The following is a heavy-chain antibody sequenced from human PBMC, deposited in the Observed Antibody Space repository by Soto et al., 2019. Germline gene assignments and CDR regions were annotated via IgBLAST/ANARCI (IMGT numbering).Heavy chain of an antibody. J-gene: IGHJ4*02. D-gene: IGHD6-13*01. CDR2: IIPVFGTP. V-gene: IGHV1-69*06. CDR1: GYSFSSHA. CDR3: ARGGALSASWYWGDGLDS. Sequence: QVQLEQSGSEVKKSGSSVKVSCKASGYSFSSHAITWVRQAPGQGLEWMGGIIPVFGTPSYAQKFQGRVTISAEKSTNTSYLELRSLRSEHTAVYYCARGGALSASWYWGDGLDSWGQGTQVTVSS.